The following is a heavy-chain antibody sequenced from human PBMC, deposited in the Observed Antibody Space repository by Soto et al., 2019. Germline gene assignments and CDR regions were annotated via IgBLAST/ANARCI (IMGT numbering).Heavy chain of an antibody. D-gene: IGHD6-6*01. J-gene: IGHJ6*02. CDR1: GYTFTGYY. CDR3: ARGSSIAPAYGMDV. V-gene: IGHV1-2*02. CDR2: INPNSGGT. Sequence: ASVKVSCKASGYTFTGYYMHWVRQAPGQGLEWMGWINPNSGGTNYAQKFQGRVTMTRDTSISTAYMELSGLRSDDTAVYYCARGSSIAPAYGMDVWGQGTTVTVSS.